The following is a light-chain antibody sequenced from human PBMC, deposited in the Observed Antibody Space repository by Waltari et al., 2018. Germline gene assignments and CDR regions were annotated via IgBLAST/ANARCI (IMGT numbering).Light chain of an antibody. CDR2: GSS. CDR3: QQYVTSPFHT. V-gene: IGKV3-20*01. Sequence: EIVLTQSPGTLSLSPGERTSLSCRASQSVDSSYLAWYQQKPGQAPRLLIYGSSSRATGIPDRFTGSGSGTDFTLTISRLEPEDFAVYFCQQYVTSPFHTFGQGTKLEMK. J-gene: IGKJ2*01. CDR1: QSVDSSY.